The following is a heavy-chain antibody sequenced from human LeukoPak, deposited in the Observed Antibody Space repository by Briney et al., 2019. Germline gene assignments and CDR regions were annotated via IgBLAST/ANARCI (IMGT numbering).Heavy chain of an antibody. V-gene: IGHV3-30*18. CDR1: GFTFSNFG. J-gene: IGHJ4*02. Sequence: PGRSLRLSCAASGFTFSNFGIHWVRQAPGEGLEWVAVISSDGSNKYYADSVKGRFTISRDNSENTLYLQMNSLRAEDTAVYYCAKCPSGVLRYFAPIDYWGQGTLVTVSS. CDR3: AKCPSGVLRYFAPIDY. CDR2: ISSDGSNK. D-gene: IGHD3-9*01.